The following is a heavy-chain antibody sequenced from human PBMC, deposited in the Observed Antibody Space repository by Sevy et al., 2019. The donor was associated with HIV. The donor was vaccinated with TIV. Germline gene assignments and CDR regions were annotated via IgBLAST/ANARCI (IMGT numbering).Heavy chain of an antibody. CDR3: AGENAWGRGYS. D-gene: IGHD1-26*01. V-gene: IGHV4-59*08. CDR1: GGSITSLY. CDR2: IYYNGHI. Sequence: SDTLSLTCTVSGGSITSLYWNWIRQPPGKGLEWIANIYYNGHINYNPSLKSRVTLSLDTSKNKFSLRLSSVTAADTAMYYCAGENAWGRGYSWGQGTLVTVSS. J-gene: IGHJ4*02.